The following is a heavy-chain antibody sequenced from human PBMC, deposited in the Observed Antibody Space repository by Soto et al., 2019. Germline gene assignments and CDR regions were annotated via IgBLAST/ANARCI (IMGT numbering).Heavy chain of an antibody. CDR2: IFHNGNP. Sequence: QVQLQESGPGLVKPSGTLSLTCAVSGGSISSSNWWSWVRQPPGKGLEWIGEIFHNGNPYSNPSLTGRVTMSVDKSKTQFSLNLNSVTAADTAVYYCASRSYAMDIWGQGTTVTVSS. J-gene: IGHJ6*02. V-gene: IGHV4-4*02. CDR1: GGSISSSNW. D-gene: IGHD3-16*02. CDR3: ASRSYAMDI.